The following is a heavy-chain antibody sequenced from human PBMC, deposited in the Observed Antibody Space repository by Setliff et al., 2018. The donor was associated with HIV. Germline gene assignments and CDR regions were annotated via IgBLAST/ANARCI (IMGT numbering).Heavy chain of an antibody. J-gene: IGHJ4*02. CDR2: ISTSGTT. D-gene: IGHD3-3*01. Sequence: PSETLSLTCSVSGDSMRSDKFYWSWIRQPAGKGLEWIGHISTSGTTNYNPSLKSRVTISIDTSKNHFSLNLNSVTAADTAVYYCARDVMEWFGSYFDYWGPGTVVTVSS. CDR1: GDSMRSDKFY. V-gene: IGHV4-61*09. CDR3: ARDVMEWFGSYFDY.